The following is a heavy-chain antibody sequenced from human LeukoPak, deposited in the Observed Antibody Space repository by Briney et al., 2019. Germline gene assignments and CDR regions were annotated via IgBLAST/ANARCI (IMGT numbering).Heavy chain of an antibody. CDR2: IKEDVSQK. CDR3: ARGRSGDY. CDR1: GFTFSRHW. J-gene: IGHJ4*02. D-gene: IGHD3-10*01. V-gene: IGHV3-7*03. Sequence: GGSLRLFCAASGFTFSRHWMSRVRQAPGKGLEWVANIKEDVSQKYYVDSVKGRFTISRDNTKNSVYLQMNSLRVEDTAVYYCARGRSGDYWGQGTLVTVSS.